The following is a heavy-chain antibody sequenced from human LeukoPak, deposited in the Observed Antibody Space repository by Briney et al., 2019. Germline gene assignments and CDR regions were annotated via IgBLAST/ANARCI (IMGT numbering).Heavy chain of an antibody. CDR2: IYYTGST. J-gene: IGHJ6*02. Sequence: SETLSLTCTVSGASISSHHWTWIRQPPGKGLEWIGYIYYTGSTNYSPSLKSRVTVSVDTSKNRFSLKLSSVTAADTAVYYCARADGAVAAYYGIDVWGQGTTVTVSS. CDR3: ARADGAVAAYYGIDV. CDR1: GASISSHH. V-gene: IGHV4-59*11. D-gene: IGHD6-19*01.